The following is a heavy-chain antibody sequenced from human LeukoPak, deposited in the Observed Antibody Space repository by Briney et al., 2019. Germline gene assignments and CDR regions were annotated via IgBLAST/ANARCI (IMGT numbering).Heavy chain of an antibody. J-gene: IGHJ4*02. CDR1: GFTFSSYA. V-gene: IGHV3-23*01. Sequence: GGSLRLSCAASGFTFSSYAMSWVRQAPGKGLEWVSVISGSGGTTYYADSVKGRFTISRDNSKNTLYLQMNSLRAEDTAVYYCAKDAGPQQLVFFDSWGQGTLVTVSS. CDR2: ISGSGGTT. D-gene: IGHD6-6*01. CDR3: AKDAGPQQLVFFDS.